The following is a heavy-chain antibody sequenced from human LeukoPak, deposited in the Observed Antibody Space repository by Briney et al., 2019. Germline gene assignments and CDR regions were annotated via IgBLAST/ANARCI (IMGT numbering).Heavy chain of an antibody. J-gene: IGHJ3*02. CDR3: ARETTILDAFDI. CDR2: INPNSGGT. D-gene: IGHD1-26*01. CDR1: GYTFTGYC. Sequence: GASVKASCKASGYTFTGYCMHWVRQAPGQGLEWMGWINPNSGGTNYAQKFQGRVTMTRDTSISTAYMELSRLRSDDTAVYYCARETTILDAFDIWGQGTMVTVSS. V-gene: IGHV1-2*02.